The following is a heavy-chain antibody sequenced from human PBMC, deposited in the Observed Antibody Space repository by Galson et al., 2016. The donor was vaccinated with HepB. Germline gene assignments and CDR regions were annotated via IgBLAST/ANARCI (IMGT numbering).Heavy chain of an antibody. J-gene: IGHJ4*02. Sequence: SLRLSCAVSGLTVSTYGMSWVRQAPGKGLEWVSGIKNTGESTYYADSVKGRFTISRDNSKSTLYLQMNSLGAEDTAVYYCAKASGYPNYWGQGTLVTVSS. V-gene: IGHV3-23*01. CDR3: AKASGYPNY. CDR2: IKNTGEST. CDR1: GLTVSTYG. D-gene: IGHD6-25*01.